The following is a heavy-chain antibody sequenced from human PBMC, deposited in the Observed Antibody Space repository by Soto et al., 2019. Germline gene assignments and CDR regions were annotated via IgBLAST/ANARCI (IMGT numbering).Heavy chain of an antibody. CDR3: ARDSRSLPYSSDF. Sequence: PSETLSLTCTVSGGYIMHYHWSWIRQPPGKGLEWIGYVYYSGSTNYNPSFRSRSSLSVDMSKNQFSLKLTSVTAADTALYFCARDSRSLPYSSDFWGQGVLVTVSS. J-gene: IGHJ4*02. CDR1: GGYIMHYH. CDR2: VYYSGST. V-gene: IGHV4-59*01. D-gene: IGHD6-13*01.